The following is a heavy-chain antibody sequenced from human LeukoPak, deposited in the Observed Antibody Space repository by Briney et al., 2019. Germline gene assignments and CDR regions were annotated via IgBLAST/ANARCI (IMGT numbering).Heavy chain of an antibody. CDR2: ISAYKGNT. Sequence: ASVKVSCKASGYTFTSYGISWVRQAPGQGLEWMGWISAYKGNTNYAQNLQGRVTMTTDTSTSTAYMDLRSLRSDDTAVYYCAREEVGATSAAAVYWGQGTLVTVSS. CDR1: GYTFTSYG. D-gene: IGHD1-26*01. V-gene: IGHV1-18*01. J-gene: IGHJ4*02. CDR3: AREEVGATSAAAVY.